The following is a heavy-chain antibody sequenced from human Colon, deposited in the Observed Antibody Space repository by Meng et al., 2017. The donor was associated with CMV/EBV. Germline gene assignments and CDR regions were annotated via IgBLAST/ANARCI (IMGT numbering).Heavy chain of an antibody. Sequence: GSLRLSCTVSGGSISSYYWSWIRQPPGKGLEWIGYIYYSGSTNYNPSLKSRVTISVDTSKNQFSLKLSSVTAADTAVYYCARLRFLEWFPEANGMDVWSQGTTVTVSS. J-gene: IGHJ6*02. CDR1: GGSISSYY. CDR3: ARLRFLEWFPEANGMDV. CDR2: IYYSGST. V-gene: IGHV4-59*01. D-gene: IGHD3-3*01.